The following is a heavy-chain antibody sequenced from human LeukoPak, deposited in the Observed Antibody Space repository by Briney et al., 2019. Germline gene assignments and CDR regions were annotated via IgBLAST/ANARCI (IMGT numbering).Heavy chain of an antibody. D-gene: IGHD6-13*01. Sequence: ASVKVSCKASGYTFTGYYMHSVRQAPGQGLEWMGWINPNSGGTNYAQKFQGRVTMTRDTSISTAYMELSRLRSDDTAVYYCAREGIAAAGTYAFDIWGQGTMVTVSS. J-gene: IGHJ3*02. V-gene: IGHV1-2*02. CDR3: AREGIAAAGTYAFDI. CDR2: INPNSGGT. CDR1: GYTFTGYY.